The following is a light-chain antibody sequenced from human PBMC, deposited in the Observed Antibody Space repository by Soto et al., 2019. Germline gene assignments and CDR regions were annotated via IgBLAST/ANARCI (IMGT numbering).Light chain of an antibody. CDR3: QVCDSKSYWV. CDR1: NIGTKN. V-gene: IGLV3-9*01. Sequence: SYELTEPLSVAVDLGQTARITCGGNNIGTKNVHWYQQKPGQAPVLVISRDSKRPSGIPERFSGSNSGNTATLTISRVQAGDEADYSCQVCDSKSYWVFGGGTKLTVL. CDR2: RDS. J-gene: IGLJ3*02.